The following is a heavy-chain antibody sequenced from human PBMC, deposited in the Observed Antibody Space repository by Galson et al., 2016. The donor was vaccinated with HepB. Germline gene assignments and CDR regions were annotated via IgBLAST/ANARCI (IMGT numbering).Heavy chain of an antibody. D-gene: IGHD2-2*01. V-gene: IGHV1-46*01. CDR3: ARSGCSSSTCPVFYFDY. J-gene: IGHJ4*02. CDR2: IDPSGGST. CDR1: GYTFISSY. Sequence: SVKVSCKASGYTFISSYIHWVRQAPGQGLEWMGVIDPSGGSTTYTHKFKGRLSMTRDTSTDTVYMEVSSLTFEDTAVYYWARSGCSSSTCPVFYFDYWGQGSLVSVSS.